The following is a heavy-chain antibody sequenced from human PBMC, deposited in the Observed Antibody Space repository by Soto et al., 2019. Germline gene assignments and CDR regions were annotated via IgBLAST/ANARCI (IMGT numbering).Heavy chain of an antibody. Sequence: SETLSLTCTVSGGSISSSSYYWGWIRQPPGKGLEWIGSIYYSGSTYYNPSLKSRVTISVDTSKNQFSLKLSSVTAADTAVYYCARHGQYCSGCSCYSGLYNWFDPWGQGTLVNVSS. CDR2: IYYSGST. CDR1: GGSISSSSYY. D-gene: IGHD2-15*01. V-gene: IGHV4-39*01. CDR3: ARHGQYCSGCSCYSGLYNWFDP. J-gene: IGHJ5*02.